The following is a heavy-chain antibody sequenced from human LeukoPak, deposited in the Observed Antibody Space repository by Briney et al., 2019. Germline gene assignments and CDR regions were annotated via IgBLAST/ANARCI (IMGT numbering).Heavy chain of an antibody. Sequence: SETLSLTCAVYGGSFSGYYWSWIRQPPGKGLEWIGEINHSGSTNYNPSLKSRVTISVDTSKNQFSLKLSSVTAADTAVYYCARDSGVEYYYYYYMDVWGKGTTVTVSS. V-gene: IGHV4-34*01. CDR2: INHSGST. CDR1: GGSFSGYY. CDR3: ARDSGVEYYYYYYMDV. J-gene: IGHJ6*03. D-gene: IGHD1-26*01.